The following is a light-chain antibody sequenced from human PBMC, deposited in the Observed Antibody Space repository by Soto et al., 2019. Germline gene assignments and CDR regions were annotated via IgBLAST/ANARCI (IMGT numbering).Light chain of an antibody. V-gene: IGKV3-11*01. CDR3: QQRSSWPT. Sequence: EIVLTQSPGTLSLSPGERATLSCRASQSLTSDYLAWYQQKPGQATRLLIYDASNRATGIPARFSGSGSGTDFTLTISSLAPEDFAVYYCQQRSSWPTFGGGTKVDIK. CDR1: QSLTSDY. J-gene: IGKJ4*01. CDR2: DAS.